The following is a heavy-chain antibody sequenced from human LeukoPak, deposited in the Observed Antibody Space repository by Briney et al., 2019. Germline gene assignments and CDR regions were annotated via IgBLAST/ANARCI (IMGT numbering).Heavy chain of an antibody. J-gene: IGHJ4*02. CDR3: AKGPKGAYGDFFDY. CDR2: FSVSGGST. Sequence: LGGSLSLSCAASGFPFSSYAMSWVRQAPGRGLEWVSAFSVSGGSTYYADSVKGRSTITRDNTKNTLYLKMNSPRAEDTAVYYCAKGPKGAYGDFFDYWGQGTLVTVSS. CDR1: GFPFSSYA. D-gene: IGHD4-17*01. V-gene: IGHV3-23*01.